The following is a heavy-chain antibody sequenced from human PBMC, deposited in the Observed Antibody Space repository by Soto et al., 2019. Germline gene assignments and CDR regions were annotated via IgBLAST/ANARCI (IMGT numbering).Heavy chain of an antibody. CDR1: GFTFTNYP. Sequence: EVQVLDSGGGLVQPGGSLRLSCAASGFTFTNYPMAWVRQAPAKGLEWVSTISGSGGSTFYADSVKGRFTISRDNSKNTVYLQMNSLIVEDTAVYYCAKRPLQFEGSYFDFWGQGTLVTVSS. CDR2: ISGSGGST. V-gene: IGHV3-23*01. J-gene: IGHJ4*02. D-gene: IGHD3-10*01. CDR3: AKRPLQFEGSYFDF.